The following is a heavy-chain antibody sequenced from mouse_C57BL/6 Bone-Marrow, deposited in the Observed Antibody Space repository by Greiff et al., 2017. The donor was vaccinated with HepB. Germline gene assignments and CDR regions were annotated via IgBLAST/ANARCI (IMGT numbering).Heavy chain of an antibody. Sequence: VKLMESGAELVRPGASVTLSCKASGYTFTDYEMHWVKQTPVHGLEWIGAIDPETGGTAYNQKFKGKAILTADKSSSTAYMELRSLTSEDSAVYYCTRYYYGSSYGAYWGQGTLVTVSA. J-gene: IGHJ3*01. CDR2: IDPETGGT. CDR1: GYTFTDYE. CDR3: TRYYYGSSYGAY. D-gene: IGHD1-1*01. V-gene: IGHV1-15*01.